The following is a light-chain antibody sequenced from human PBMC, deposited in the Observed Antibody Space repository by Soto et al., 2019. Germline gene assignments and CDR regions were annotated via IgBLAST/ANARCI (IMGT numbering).Light chain of an antibody. CDR1: SSDVGGYNY. CDR2: EVS. V-gene: IGLV2-14*01. CDR3: TSYEGSNNLL. Sequence: QSALTQPASVSGSPGQSITISCTGTSSDVGGYNYVSWYQQHPGKAPKLMIYEVSNRPSGVSNRFSGSKSGNTAYLAVSGLQAEDEADYYCTSYEGSNNLLFGGGTKLTVL. J-gene: IGLJ2*01.